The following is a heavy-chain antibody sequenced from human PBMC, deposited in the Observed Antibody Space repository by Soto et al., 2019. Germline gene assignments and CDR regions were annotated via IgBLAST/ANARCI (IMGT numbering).Heavy chain of an antibody. D-gene: IGHD2-15*01. CDR1: GYSLTNYA. V-gene: IGHV1-18*04. CDR2: ISPYNANT. Sequence: ASVKVSCKASGYSLTNYAISWVRQAPGQGLEWMGWISPYNANTNYAQKLQGRVTLTTDTSTSTAYMEVRSLRSDDTAVYYCARDRNAYCSGGSCYSYFDHWGQGTRVTVSS. CDR3: ARDRNAYCSGGSCYSYFDH. J-gene: IGHJ4*02.